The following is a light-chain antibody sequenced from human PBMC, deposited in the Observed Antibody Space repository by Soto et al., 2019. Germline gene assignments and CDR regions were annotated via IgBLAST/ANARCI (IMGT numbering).Light chain of an antibody. V-gene: IGKV1-5*01. CDR2: DAS. CDR1: QSISTW. J-gene: IGKJ1*01. Sequence: DIQMTQSPSTLSASVGGRVTITCRASQSISTWLAWYQQKPGKAPKLLIFDASTLQSGVPSRFSGSGSGTEFTLTIRSLQPDDIATYYCQQYSSYSAWTFGEGTKVDIK. CDR3: QQYSSYSAWT.